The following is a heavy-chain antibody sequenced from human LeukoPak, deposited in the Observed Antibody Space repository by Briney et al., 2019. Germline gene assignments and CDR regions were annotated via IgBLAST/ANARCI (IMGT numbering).Heavy chain of an antibody. CDR2: INHSGST. Sequence: SETLSLTCAVYGGSFSGYYWSWIRQPPGKGLEWIGEINHSGSTNYNPSLKSRVTISVDTSKNQFSLKLSSVTAADTAVYYCARHRLYYDFWSGSNWFDPWGQGTLVTVSS. V-gene: IGHV4-34*01. CDR3: ARHRLYYDFWSGSNWFDP. CDR1: GGSFSGYY. D-gene: IGHD3-3*01. J-gene: IGHJ5*02.